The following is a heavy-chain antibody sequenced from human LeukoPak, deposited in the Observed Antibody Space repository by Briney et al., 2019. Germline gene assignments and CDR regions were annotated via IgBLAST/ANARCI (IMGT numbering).Heavy chain of an antibody. CDR2: IISISGGGTS. D-gene: IGHD5-18*01. Sequence: GGSLRLSCTASGFTFTDVWMSWVRQVPGKGLEWVGRIISISGGGTSDYPAAVKGRFTISRDDSKSIAYLQMNSLKTEDTAVYYCTRDTIPLDSYSYGYNYGMDVWGQGTTVTVSS. J-gene: IGHJ6*02. CDR3: TRDTIPLDSYSYGYNYGMDV. V-gene: IGHV3-15*01. CDR1: GFTFTDVW.